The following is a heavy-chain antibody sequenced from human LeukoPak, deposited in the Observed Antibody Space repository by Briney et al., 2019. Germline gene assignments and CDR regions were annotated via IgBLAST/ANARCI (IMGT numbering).Heavy chain of an antibody. CDR2: ISYDGSNK. CDR3: AKDLERHIVVVTASVVDY. CDR1: GFTFSSYG. V-gene: IGHV3-30*18. J-gene: IGHJ4*02. Sequence: GGSLRLSCAASGFTFSSYGMHWVRQAPGKGLEWVAVISYDGSNKYYADSVKGQFTISRDNSKNTLYLQMNSLRAEDTAVYYCAKDLERHIVVVTASVVDYWGQGTLVTVSS. D-gene: IGHD2-21*02.